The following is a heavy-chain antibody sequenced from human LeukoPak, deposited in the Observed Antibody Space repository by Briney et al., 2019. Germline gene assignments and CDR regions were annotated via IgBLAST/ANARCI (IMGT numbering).Heavy chain of an antibody. V-gene: IGHV3-74*01. J-gene: IGHJ5*02. Sequence: AGSLRLSCVASGFTLSGHWMHWVRQAPGKGLVWVSRINSDQSTTVYADSVKGRFTISRDNAKNTLYLQMDSLTAEDTAVYYCARSEWFDPWGQGTLVTVSS. CDR2: INSDQSTT. CDR3: ARSEWFDP. CDR1: GFTLSGHW.